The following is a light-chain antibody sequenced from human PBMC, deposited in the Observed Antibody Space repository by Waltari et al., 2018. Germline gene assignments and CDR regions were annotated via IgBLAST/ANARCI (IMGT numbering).Light chain of an antibody. CDR2: DVS. CDR1: ASDVAFYNY. J-gene: IGLJ3*02. V-gene: IGLV2-14*03. Sequence: QSALTQPASVSGSPGQSITISCTGTASDVAFYNYVSWYQQHPGKAPKVIIYDVSDRPSGVSKRFSGSKSGNTAYLTISGLQAEDEADYYCNSYTGSSSWVFGGGTKLTV. CDR3: NSYTGSSSWV.